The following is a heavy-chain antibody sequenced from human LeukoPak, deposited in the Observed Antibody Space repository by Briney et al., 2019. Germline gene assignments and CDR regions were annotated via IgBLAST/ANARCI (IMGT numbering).Heavy chain of an antibody. Sequence: SETLSLTCTVSGGSISSSSYYWGWIRQPPGKGLEWIGSIYYSGSTYYNPSLKSRVTISVDTSKNQFSLKLSSVTAADTAVYYCARDGGGDYYDSSGYPNSFDYWGQGTLVTVSS. D-gene: IGHD3-22*01. V-gene: IGHV4-39*07. J-gene: IGHJ4*02. CDR2: IYYSGST. CDR1: GGSISSSSYY. CDR3: ARDGGGDYYDSSGYPNSFDY.